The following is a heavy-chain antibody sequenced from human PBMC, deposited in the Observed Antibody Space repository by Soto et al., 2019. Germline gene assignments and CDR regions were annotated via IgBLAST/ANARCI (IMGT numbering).Heavy chain of an antibody. J-gene: IGHJ6*02. V-gene: IGHV1-18*01. D-gene: IGHD5-18*01. CDR1: GYTFTSYG. CDR2: ISAYNGNT. Sequence: ASVKVSCKASGYTFTSYGISWVRQAPGQGLERMGWISAYNGNTNYSQKLQGRVTMTTDTSTSTAYMELRSLRSDDTAVYYCARMGFSTAMANYYYYGMDVWGQGTTVTVSS. CDR3: ARMGFSTAMANYYYYGMDV.